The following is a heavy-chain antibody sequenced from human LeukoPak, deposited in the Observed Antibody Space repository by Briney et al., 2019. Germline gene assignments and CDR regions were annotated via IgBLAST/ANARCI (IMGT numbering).Heavy chain of an antibody. Sequence: ASVTVSCKASGYTFTGYYMHWVRQAPGQGLEWMGWINPNSGGTNYAQKFQGRVTMTRDTSISTAYMELSRLRSDDTAVYYCARGPHWDPHFDYWGQGTLVTVSS. CDR2: INPNSGGT. D-gene: IGHD7-27*01. CDR3: ARGPHWDPHFDY. CDR1: GYTFTGYY. J-gene: IGHJ4*02. V-gene: IGHV1-2*02.